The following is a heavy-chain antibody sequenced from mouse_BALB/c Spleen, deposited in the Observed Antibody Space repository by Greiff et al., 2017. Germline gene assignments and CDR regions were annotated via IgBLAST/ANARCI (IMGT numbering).Heavy chain of an antibody. V-gene: IGHV7-3*02. CDR3: ARDIPYYYGSSYWYFDV. J-gene: IGHJ1*01. Sequence: EVHLVESGGGLVQPGGSLRLSCATSGFTFTDYYMSWVRQPPGKALEWLGFIRNKANGYTTEYSASVKGRFTISRDNSQSILYLQMNTLRAEDSATYYCARDIPYYYGSSYWYFDVWGAGTTVTVSS. CDR1: GFTFTDYY. CDR2: IRNKANGYTT. D-gene: IGHD1-1*01.